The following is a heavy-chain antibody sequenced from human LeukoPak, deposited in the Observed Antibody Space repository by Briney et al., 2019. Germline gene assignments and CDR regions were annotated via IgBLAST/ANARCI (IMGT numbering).Heavy chain of an antibody. CDR3: ARGRDSGSRTYYFDL. CDR1: GYTFTDYY. D-gene: IGHD1-26*01. V-gene: IGHV1-2*02. J-gene: IGHJ4*02. CDR2: ISPKSGGT. Sequence: ASVKVSCKASGYTFTDYYLHWMRQAPGQGPEWLAWISPKSGGTNFAQKLQGRVTLTSDTSIGTAFMELTRLRSDDTAVYYCARGRDSGSRTYYFDLWGQGTLVTVS.